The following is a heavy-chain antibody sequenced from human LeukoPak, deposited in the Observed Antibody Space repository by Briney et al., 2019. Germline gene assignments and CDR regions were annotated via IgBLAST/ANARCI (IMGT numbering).Heavy chain of an antibody. D-gene: IGHD3-22*01. J-gene: IGHJ4*02. Sequence: PSETLSLTCTVSGYSISSGYYWGWIRQPPGKGLEWIGSIYHSGSTYYNPSLKSRVTISVDTSKNQFSLKLSSVTAADTAVYYCARSDSSGYYGAFDYWGQGTLVTVSS. CDR2: IYHSGST. CDR3: ARSDSSGYYGAFDY. CDR1: GYSISSGYY. V-gene: IGHV4-38-2*02.